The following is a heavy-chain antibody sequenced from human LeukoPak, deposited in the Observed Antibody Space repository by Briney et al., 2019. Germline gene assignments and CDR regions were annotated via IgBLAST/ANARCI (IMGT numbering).Heavy chain of an antibody. J-gene: IGHJ4*02. CDR3: AKGRHPRGGKKEMATITGGFDY. D-gene: IGHD5-24*01. Sequence: GGSLRLSCAAPGFTFSSYAMSWVRQAPGKGLEWVSAISGSGGSTYYADSVKGRFTISRDNSKNTLYLQMNSLRAEDAAVYYCAKGRHPRGGKKEMATITGGFDYWGQGTLVTVSS. V-gene: IGHV3-23*01. CDR2: ISGSGGST. CDR1: GFTFSSYA.